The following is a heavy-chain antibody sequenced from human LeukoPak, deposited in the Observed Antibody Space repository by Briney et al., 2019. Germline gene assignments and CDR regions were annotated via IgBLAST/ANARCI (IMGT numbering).Heavy chain of an antibody. CDR3: ASGIAAAGNGYAFDI. CDR2: ISYSGST. Sequence: ASETLSLTCAVYGGSFSAYYWSWLRQPPGKGLEWIGYISYSGSTNYNPSLKSRVTISVDTSKNQFSLKLSSVTAADTAVYYCASGIAAAGNGYAFDIWGQGTMVTVSS. CDR1: GGSFSAYY. J-gene: IGHJ3*02. D-gene: IGHD6-13*01. V-gene: IGHV4-59*01.